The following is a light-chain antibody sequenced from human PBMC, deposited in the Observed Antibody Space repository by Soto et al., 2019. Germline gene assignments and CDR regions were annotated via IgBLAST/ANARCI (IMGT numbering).Light chain of an antibody. CDR2: GAS. CDR1: QSLSSN. J-gene: IGKJ1*01. V-gene: IGKV3-15*01. Sequence: EIVMTQSPATLSVSSGERATVSCTARQSLSSNLASYQQKPGQAPRLRIYGASTRATAIPGRFSGSGSGTEFTLTINGLQSEDFAVYYFHNYNTWPTWTCGQGTKVEIK. CDR3: HNYNTWPTWT.